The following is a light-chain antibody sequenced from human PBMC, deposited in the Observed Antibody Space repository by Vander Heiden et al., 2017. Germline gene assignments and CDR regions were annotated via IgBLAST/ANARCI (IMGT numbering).Light chain of an antibody. Sequence: QTVVTPAPSFSVSPAGTVTLTCGLTSGLVSTSFHPSWYQQTPGQAPRTLIYNTNTRSSGVPDRFSGSILGNKAALTITGAEPDEECDYYCVLYMGNGIWVFGGGTKLTVL. V-gene: IGLV8-61*01. CDR3: VLYMGNGIWV. CDR1: SGLVSTSFH. CDR2: NTN. J-gene: IGLJ3*02.